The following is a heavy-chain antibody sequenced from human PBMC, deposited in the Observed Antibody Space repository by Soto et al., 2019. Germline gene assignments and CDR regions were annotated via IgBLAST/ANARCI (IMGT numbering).Heavy chain of an antibody. Sequence: SETLSLTCTISGGSISGYYWTWVRQSPRMGLEWIGYIYYTGSNNYNYNPSLNSRVTMSVDTSKNQFSLKLTSVTAADTAVYYCARRSSGWYLDRWGQGTLVTVSS. CDR3: ARRSSGWYLDR. V-gene: IGHV4-59*08. CDR1: GGSISGYY. CDR2: IYYTGSNNY. D-gene: IGHD6-19*01. J-gene: IGHJ4*02.